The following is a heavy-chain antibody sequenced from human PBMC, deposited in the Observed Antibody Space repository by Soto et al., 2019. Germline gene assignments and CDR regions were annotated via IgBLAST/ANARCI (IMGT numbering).Heavy chain of an antibody. CDR3: ARRGNWGSDEFDY. CDR2: IYYSGST. D-gene: IGHD7-27*01. Sequence: QVQLQESGPGLVKPSETLSLTCTVSGGSISSYYWSWIRQPPGKGLEWIGYIYYSGSTSYNPSLKRRVTVYVDTSKNQLSLKLTSVAAADTAVCYCARRGNWGSDEFDYWGQGTLVTVSS. CDR1: GGSISSYY. J-gene: IGHJ4*02. V-gene: IGHV4-59*08.